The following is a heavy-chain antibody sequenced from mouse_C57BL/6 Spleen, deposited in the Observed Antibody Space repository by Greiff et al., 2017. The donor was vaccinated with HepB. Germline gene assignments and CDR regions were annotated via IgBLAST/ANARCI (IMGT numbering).Heavy chain of an antibody. D-gene: IGHD1-1*01. Sequence: EVQGVESGEGLVKPGGSLKLSCAASGFTFSSYAMSWVRQTPEKRLEWVAYISSGGDYIYYADTVKGRFTISRDNARNTLYLQMSSLKSEDTAMYYCTREITTGAMDYWGQGTSVTVSS. V-gene: IGHV5-9-1*02. CDR2: ISSGGDYI. CDR3: TREITTGAMDY. CDR1: GFTFSSYA. J-gene: IGHJ4*01.